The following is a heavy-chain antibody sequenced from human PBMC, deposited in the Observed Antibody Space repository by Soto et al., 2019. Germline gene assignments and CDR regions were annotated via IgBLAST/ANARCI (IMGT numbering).Heavy chain of an antibody. CDR1: GFTFSSYA. CDR3: QKGLDIVATILDF. V-gene: IGHV3-23*01. J-gene: IGHJ4*02. CDR2: ISGSGGST. Sequence: XESLRLSCAASGFTFSSYAKSWVRLAPGKGLEWVSAISGSGGSTYYADSVKGRFTISRDNSKNTLYLQMNSLRAEDTAVYYCQKGLDIVATILDFWGQGILVTVSS. D-gene: IGHD5-12*01.